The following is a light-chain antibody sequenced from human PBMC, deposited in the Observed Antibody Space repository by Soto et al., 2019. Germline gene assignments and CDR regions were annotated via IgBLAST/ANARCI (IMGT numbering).Light chain of an antibody. V-gene: IGKV3-15*01. CDR1: QSVSSN. CDR2: GAS. J-gene: IGKJ1*01. CDR3: QQYNNWPWT. Sequence: EILMTQYPATLSVSPGERATLSCGASQSVSSNLAWYQQKTGQAPRLLIYGASTRATGIPARFSGSGSGTEFTLTISSLQSEDFAVYYCQQYNNWPWTFGPGTKVDI.